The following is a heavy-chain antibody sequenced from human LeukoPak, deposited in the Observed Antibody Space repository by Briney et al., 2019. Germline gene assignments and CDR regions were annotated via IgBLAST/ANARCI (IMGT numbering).Heavy chain of an antibody. D-gene: IGHD1-26*01. V-gene: IGHV3-53*01. CDR2: IYSGGST. Sequence: GGSLRLSCAASGFTVSSNYMNWVRQAPGKGLEWVSVIYSGGSTYYADSVKGRFTISRDNSKNTLYLQMNSLSAEDTAVYYRAREASYYFDYWGQGTLVTVSS. J-gene: IGHJ4*02. CDR3: AREASYYFDY. CDR1: GFTVSSNY.